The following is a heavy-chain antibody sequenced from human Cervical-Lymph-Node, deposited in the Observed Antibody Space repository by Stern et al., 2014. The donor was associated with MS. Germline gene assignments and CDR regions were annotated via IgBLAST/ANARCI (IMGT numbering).Heavy chain of an antibody. CDR1: GGSISSYY. Sequence: QVQLQESGPGLVKPSETLSLTCTVSGGSISSYYWSWIRQPPGKGLEWIGYIYYSGSTNYNPSLKSRVTISVDTSKNQFSLKLSSVTAADTAVYYCARDRHCTNGVCYNYGMDVWGQGTTVTVSS. D-gene: IGHD2-8*01. J-gene: IGHJ6*02. CDR3: ARDRHCTNGVCYNYGMDV. CDR2: IYYSGST. V-gene: IGHV4-59*01.